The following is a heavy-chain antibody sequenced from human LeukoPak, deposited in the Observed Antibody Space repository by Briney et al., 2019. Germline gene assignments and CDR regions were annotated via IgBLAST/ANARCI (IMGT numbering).Heavy chain of an antibody. CDR1: GFTFGDYA. CDR3: ARPLDV. V-gene: IGHV3-7*01. J-gene: IGHJ6*02. CDR2: IKQDGSEK. Sequence: GGSLRLSCTASGFTFGDYAMSWVRQAPGKGLEWVANIKQDGSEKYYVDSVKGRFTISRDNAKNSLYLQMNSLRAEDTAVYYCARPLDVWGRGTTVTVSS.